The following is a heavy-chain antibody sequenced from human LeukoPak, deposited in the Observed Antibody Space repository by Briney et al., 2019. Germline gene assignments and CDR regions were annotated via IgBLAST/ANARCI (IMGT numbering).Heavy chain of an antibody. CDR1: GYSISSGYY. Sequence: SETLSLTCTVSGYSISSGYYWGWIRQPPGKGLEWIGSIYHSGSTYYNPSLKSRVTISVDTSKNQFPLKLSSVTAADTAVYYCARRDTAMVRYYFDYWGQGTLVTVSS. D-gene: IGHD5-18*01. CDR2: IYHSGST. J-gene: IGHJ4*02. V-gene: IGHV4-38-2*02. CDR3: ARRDTAMVRYYFDY.